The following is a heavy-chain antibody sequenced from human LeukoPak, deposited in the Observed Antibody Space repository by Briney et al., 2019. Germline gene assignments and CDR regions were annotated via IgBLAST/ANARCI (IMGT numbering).Heavy chain of an antibody. Sequence: GGSLRLSCAASGFTFSSYAMGWVRQAPGKGLEWVSTISGSGGSTYYADSVKGRFTISRDNSKNTLYLQMNSLRAEDTAVYYCAKDYAGGYSYGSGFDYWGQGTLVTVSS. V-gene: IGHV3-23*01. CDR2: ISGSGGST. J-gene: IGHJ4*02. CDR1: GFTFSSYA. CDR3: AKDYAGGYSYGSGFDY. D-gene: IGHD5-18*01.